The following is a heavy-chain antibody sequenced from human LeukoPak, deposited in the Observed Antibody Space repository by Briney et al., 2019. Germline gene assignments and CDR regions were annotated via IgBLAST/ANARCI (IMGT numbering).Heavy chain of an antibody. CDR1: GYTFTSYY. J-gene: IGHJ4*02. D-gene: IGHD2-15*01. CDR2: INPSGGST. CDR3: ARAPKTYCSGGSCYPA. V-gene: IGHV1-46*01. Sequence: VASVKVSCKASGYTFTSYYMHWVRQAPGQGLEWMGIINPSGGSTSYAQKFQGRVTMTRDMSTSTVYMELSSLRSEDTAVYYCARAPKTYCSGGSCYPAWGQGTLVTVSS.